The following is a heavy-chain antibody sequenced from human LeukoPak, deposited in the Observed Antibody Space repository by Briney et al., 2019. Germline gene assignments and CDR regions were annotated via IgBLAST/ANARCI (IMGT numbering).Heavy chain of an antibody. CDR2: IYYSGST. Sequence: SETLSLTCTVSGGSISSSSYYWGWIRQPPGKGLEWIGSIYYSGSTYYNPSLKSRVTISVDTSKNQFSLKLSSVTAADTAVYHCARGPHSSSSRYYYYYMDVWGKGTTVTVSS. CDR1: GGSISSSSYY. J-gene: IGHJ6*03. CDR3: ARGPHSSSSRYYYYYMDV. D-gene: IGHD6-6*01. V-gene: IGHV4-39*07.